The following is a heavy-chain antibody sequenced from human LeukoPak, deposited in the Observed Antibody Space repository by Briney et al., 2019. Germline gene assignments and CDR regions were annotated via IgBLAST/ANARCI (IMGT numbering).Heavy chain of an antibody. CDR1: GFSFSSYS. CDR3: ARDPHSLDY. V-gene: IGHV3-48*01. J-gene: IGHJ4*02. CDR2: IAYTNTI. Sequence: GGSLRLSCTASGFSFSSYSMNWVRQAPGKGLEWVAYIAYTNTIHYADSVRGRFAISRDNAKNSLYLQMNSLRAEDTAVYYCARDPHSLDYWGQGTRVTVSS.